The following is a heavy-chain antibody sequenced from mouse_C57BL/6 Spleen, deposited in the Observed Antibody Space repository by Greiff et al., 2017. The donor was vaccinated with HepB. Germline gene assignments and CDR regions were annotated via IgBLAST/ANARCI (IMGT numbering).Heavy chain of an antibody. J-gene: IGHJ3*01. CDR1: GYTFTSYW. CDR3: AIPHVWSLFAY. V-gene: IGHV1-74*01. D-gene: IGHD2-10*02. CDR2: IHPSDSDT. Sequence: QVQLKQPGAELVKPGASVKVSCKASGYTFTSYWMHWVKQRPGQGLEWIGRIHPSDSDTNYNQKFKGKATLTVDKSSSTAYMQLSSLTSEDSAVYYCAIPHVWSLFAYWGQGTLVTVSA.